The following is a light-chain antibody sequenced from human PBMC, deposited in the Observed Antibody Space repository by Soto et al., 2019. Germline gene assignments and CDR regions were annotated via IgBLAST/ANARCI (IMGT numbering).Light chain of an antibody. J-gene: IGKJ5*01. CDR1: QSVNNH. Sequence: EIVLTQSPATLSLSPGERATLSCRASQSVNNHLAWYQHKPGQAPRLLIFDASNRATGIPPRFSGSGFGTDFTLTISNLQPEDFATYYCQQYYSHPLTFGQGTRLEIK. V-gene: IGKV3-11*01. CDR3: QQYYSHPLT. CDR2: DAS.